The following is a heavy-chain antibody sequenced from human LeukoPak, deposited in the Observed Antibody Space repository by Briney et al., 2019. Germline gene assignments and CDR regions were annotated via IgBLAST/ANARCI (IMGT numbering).Heavy chain of an antibody. Sequence: ASVKVSCKASGYSFTGYYIHWVRQAPGQGLEWMGWINPNSGGTNYAQKFQGRVTMTRDTSISTAYTELSRLRSDDTAVYYCARGDIVVLPAGIPHNWFDPWGQGTLVTVSP. V-gene: IGHV1-2*02. CDR1: GYSFTGYY. J-gene: IGHJ5*02. CDR3: ARGDIVVLPAGIPHNWFDP. CDR2: INPNSGGT. D-gene: IGHD2-2*02.